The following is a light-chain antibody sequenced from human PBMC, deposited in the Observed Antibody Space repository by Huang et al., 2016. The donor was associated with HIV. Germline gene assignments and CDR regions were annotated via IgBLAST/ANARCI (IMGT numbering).Light chain of an antibody. CDR3: QQYYSIPG. CDR1: QSVLSPSNNRNH. CDR2: WVS. V-gene: IGKV4-1*01. Sequence: DIVMTQSPDSLAVFLGERATITCVSSQSVLSPSNNRNHLAWYQQKPRQPPKLLIYWVSNRESGVPDRFRGSGSATDFTLTIDNLQAEDVALYFCQQYYSIPGFGQGTYVEV. J-gene: IGKJ1*01.